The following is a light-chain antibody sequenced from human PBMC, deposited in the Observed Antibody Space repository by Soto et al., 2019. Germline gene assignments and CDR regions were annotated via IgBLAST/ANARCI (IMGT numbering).Light chain of an antibody. Sequence: QSALTQPASVSGSPGQSITISCTGTIYDVGAYHYVSWYQQFPGKAPKLILYEVSNRPSGISNRFSGFRSGSTASLTVSWLQPEDDAHSYCISYTNTGDLVFGGGPQLTVL. CDR2: EVS. J-gene: IGLJ2*01. V-gene: IGLV2-14*01. CDR1: IYDVGAYHY. CDR3: ISYTNTGDLV.